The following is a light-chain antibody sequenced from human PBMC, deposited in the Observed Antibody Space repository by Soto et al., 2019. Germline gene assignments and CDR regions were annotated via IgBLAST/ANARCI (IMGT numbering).Light chain of an antibody. V-gene: IGKV3-11*01. CDR2: DAS. J-gene: IGKJ2*01. CDR3: QQRGNWPRT. CDR1: QRVSSY. Sequence: EIVLTQSPATLSLSPGERATLSCRASQRVSSYLAWYQQKTGQAPRLLIYDASNRATGIPARFSGSGSGTDFPLTISSLEPEDFAVYYCQQRGNWPRTFGQGTKLEIK.